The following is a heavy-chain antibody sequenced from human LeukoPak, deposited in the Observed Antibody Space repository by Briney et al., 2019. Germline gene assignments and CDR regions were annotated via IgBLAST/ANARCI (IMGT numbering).Heavy chain of an antibody. J-gene: IGHJ4*02. Sequence: GGSLRLSCAASGFTFSSYSMNWVRQAPGKGLEWVSSISSSSSYIYYADSVKGRFTISRDNAKNSLYLQMNSLRAEDTAVYYCARRPKMATIEFDYWGQGTLVTVSS. CDR1: GFTFSSYS. V-gene: IGHV3-21*01. D-gene: IGHD5-24*01. CDR3: ARRPKMATIEFDY. CDR2: ISSSSSYI.